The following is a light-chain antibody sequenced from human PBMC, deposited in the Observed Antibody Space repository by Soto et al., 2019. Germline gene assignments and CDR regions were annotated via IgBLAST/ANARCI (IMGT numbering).Light chain of an antibody. V-gene: IGKV3-20*01. CDR1: QSIGSSY. CDR2: GAS. CDR3: QQYGGSPPFT. J-gene: IGKJ2*01. Sequence: VLTQSPGTLSLSPGERATISCRASQSIGSSYLAWYLHKPGQAPRLLIYGASSRATGISHRFSGSGSGTDFTLTISRLEPEDCGVYYCQQYGGSPPFTFGQGTSLEIK.